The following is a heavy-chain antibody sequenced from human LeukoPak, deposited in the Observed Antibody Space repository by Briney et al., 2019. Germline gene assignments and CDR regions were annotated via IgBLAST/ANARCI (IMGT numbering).Heavy chain of an antibody. V-gene: IGHV3-21*06. D-gene: IGHD1-26*01. J-gene: IGHJ4*02. CDR3: ARSDGGSENY. Sequence: GASLRLSCATSGFTFSSYGMNWVRQAPGKGLEWVSSISSTGSYIFYADSVKGRFTISRDDAKNSVYLQMNSLRDEDTAVYYCARSDGGSENYWGQGILVTVSS. CDR1: GFTFSSYG. CDR2: ISSTGSYI.